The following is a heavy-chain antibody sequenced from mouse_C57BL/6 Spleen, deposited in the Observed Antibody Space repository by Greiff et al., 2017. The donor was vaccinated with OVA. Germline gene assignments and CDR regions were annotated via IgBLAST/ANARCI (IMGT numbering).Heavy chain of an antibody. J-gene: IGHJ2*01. V-gene: IGHV1-64*01. CDR1: GYTFTSYW. CDR3: ASQTGTRTFDY. CDR2: IHPNSGST. D-gene: IGHD4-1*01. Sequence: QVQLQQPGAELVKPGASVTLSCKASGYTFTSYWMHWVKQRPGQGLEWIGMIHPNSGSTNYNEKFKSKATLTVDKSSSKAYMQLSSLTSEDSAVYYCASQTGTRTFDYWGKGTTLTVSS.